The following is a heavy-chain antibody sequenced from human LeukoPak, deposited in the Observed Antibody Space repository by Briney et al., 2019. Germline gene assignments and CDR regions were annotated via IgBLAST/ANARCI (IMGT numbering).Heavy chain of an antibody. CDR2: IESKTDGGTT. CDR3: ATVGYGGDSDYFDY. J-gene: IGHJ4*02. Sequence: GGSLRLSCAASGFAFSNVWMTWVRQAPGKGLEWVGRIESKTDGGTTDYAAPVKGRFTISRDDSKNTLYLQMNSLKTEDTAVYSCATVGYGGDSDYFDYWGQGTLVTVSS. CDR1: GFAFSNVW. D-gene: IGHD2-21*01. V-gene: IGHV3-15*04.